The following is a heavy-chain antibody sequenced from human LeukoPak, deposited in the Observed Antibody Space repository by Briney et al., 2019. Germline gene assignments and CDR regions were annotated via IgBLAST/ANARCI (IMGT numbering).Heavy chain of an antibody. CDR2: ISAYNGNT. D-gene: IGHD3/OR15-3a*01. Sequence: ASVKVSCKASGYTFTSYGISWVRQAPGQGPEWMGWISAYNGNTNYAQKLQGRVTMTTDTSTSTAYMELRSLRSDDTAVYYCASVIFGSHWFDPWGQGTLVTVSS. V-gene: IGHV1-18*01. CDR3: ASVIFGSHWFDP. J-gene: IGHJ5*02. CDR1: GYTFTSYG.